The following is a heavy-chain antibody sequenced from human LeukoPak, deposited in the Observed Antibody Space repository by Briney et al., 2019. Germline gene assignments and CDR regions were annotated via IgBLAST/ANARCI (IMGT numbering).Heavy chain of an antibody. CDR1: GYTFTGYY. CDR2: INPNSGGT. D-gene: IGHD5-12*01. J-gene: IGHJ4*02. CDR3: ASKASGYDSLSLDY. V-gene: IGHV1-2*02. Sequence: ASVKVSCKASGYTFTGYYMHWVRQAPGQGLEWMGWINPNSGGTNYAQKFQGRVTMARDTSISTAYMELRSLRSDDTAVYYCASKASGYDSLSLDYWGQGTLVTVPS.